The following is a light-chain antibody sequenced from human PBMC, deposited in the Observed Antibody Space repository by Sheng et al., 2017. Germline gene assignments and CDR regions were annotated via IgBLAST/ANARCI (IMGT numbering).Light chain of an antibody. CDR1: QSVSNN. Sequence: EIVMTQSPATLSVSPGERATLSCRASQSVSNNLAWYQQKPGQAPRLLIYDASNRATGIPARFSGSGSGTDFTLTISSLEPEDFAVYYCQHRYNWPITFGQGTRLDIK. J-gene: IGKJ5*01. V-gene: IGKV3-11*01. CDR2: DAS. CDR3: QHRYNWPIT.